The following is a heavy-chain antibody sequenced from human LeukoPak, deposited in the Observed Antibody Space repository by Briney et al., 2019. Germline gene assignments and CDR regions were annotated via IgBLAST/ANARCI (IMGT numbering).Heavy chain of an antibody. D-gene: IGHD1-26*01. Sequence: GGSLRLSCAASGFTFSSYAMNWVRQAPGKGLEWVSYISSSSTIYYADSVKGRFTISRDNAKNSLYLQMNSLRDEDTAVYYCARDGPLWEPLDYWGQGTLVTVSS. CDR2: ISSSSTI. CDR1: GFTFSSYA. CDR3: ARDGPLWEPLDY. V-gene: IGHV3-48*02. J-gene: IGHJ4*02.